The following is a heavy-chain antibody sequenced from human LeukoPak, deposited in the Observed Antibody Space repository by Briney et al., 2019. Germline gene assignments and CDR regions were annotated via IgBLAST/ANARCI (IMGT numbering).Heavy chain of an antibody. D-gene: IGHD6-6*01. V-gene: IGHV4-39*07. CDR3: ARDFSSSSTVYYYYYMDV. Sequence: SETLSLTCTVSGGSISSRPYYWGWVRQPPGKGLEWIGTISCGTTYYSPSLKSRVAISLDTSKNQFSLKLSSVTAADTAIYYCARDFSSSSTVYYYYYMDVWGKGTTVTVSS. CDR2: ISCGTT. J-gene: IGHJ6*03. CDR1: GGSISSRPYY.